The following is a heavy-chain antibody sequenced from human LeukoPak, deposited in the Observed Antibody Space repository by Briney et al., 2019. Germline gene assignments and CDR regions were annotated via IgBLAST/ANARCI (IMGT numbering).Heavy chain of an antibody. CDR1: GYTFTSYY. CDR3: ARHYCSSTSCYPGDAFDI. CDR2: INPSGGST. J-gene: IGHJ3*02. V-gene: IGHV1-46*01. D-gene: IGHD2-2*01. Sequence: ASVKVSCKASGYTFTSYYMHWVRQTPGQGLEWMGIINPSGGSTSYVQKFQGRVTMTRDTSTSTVYMELSSLRSEDTAVYYCARHYCSSTSCYPGDAFDIWGQGTMVTVSS.